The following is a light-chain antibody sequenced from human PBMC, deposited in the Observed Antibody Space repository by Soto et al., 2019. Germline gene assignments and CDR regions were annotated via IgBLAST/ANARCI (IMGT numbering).Light chain of an antibody. CDR1: SSNIGSNS. CDR2: TNN. Sequence: QPVLTQPPSASGTPGQRVTISYSGGSSNIGSNSVNWYQQLPGTAPKLLIYTNNQRPSGVPDRFSGSKSGTSASLAISGLQSEDEADYYCAAWDDSLNGVVFGGGTKLTVL. J-gene: IGLJ2*01. V-gene: IGLV1-44*01. CDR3: AAWDDSLNGVV.